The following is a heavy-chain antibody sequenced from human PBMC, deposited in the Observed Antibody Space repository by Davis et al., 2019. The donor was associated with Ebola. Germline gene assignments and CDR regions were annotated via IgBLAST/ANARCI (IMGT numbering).Heavy chain of an antibody. D-gene: IGHD2-2*01. CDR1: GYTFTSYY. Sequence: ASVKVSCKASGYTFTSYYMHWVRQAPGQGLEWMGIINPGGGSTNYAQKFQGRVTINADESTSTAYMELSSLRSEDTAVYYCAREGGKSYQRILSDWFDPWGQGTLVTVSS. CDR2: INPGGGST. V-gene: IGHV1-46*01. J-gene: IGHJ5*02. CDR3: AREGGKSYQRILSDWFDP.